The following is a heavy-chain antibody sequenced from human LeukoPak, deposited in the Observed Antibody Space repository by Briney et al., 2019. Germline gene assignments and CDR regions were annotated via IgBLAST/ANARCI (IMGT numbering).Heavy chain of an antibody. Sequence: PGGSLRLSCAASGFTVSSNYMSWVRQAPGKGLEWVSVIYSGGSTYYADSVKGRFTISRDNSKNTLYLQMNSLRAEDTAVYYCARSPAPYMVRAIWGGAFDIWGQGTMVTVSS. V-gene: IGHV3-66*01. J-gene: IGHJ3*02. CDR3: ARSPAPYMVRAIWGGAFDI. CDR2: IYSGGST. D-gene: IGHD3-10*01. CDR1: GFTVSSNY.